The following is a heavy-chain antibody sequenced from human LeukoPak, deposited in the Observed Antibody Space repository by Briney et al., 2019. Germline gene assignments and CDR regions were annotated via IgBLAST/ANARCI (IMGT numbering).Heavy chain of an antibody. V-gene: IGHV3-33*01. Sequence: GGSLRLSCAAPGFTFSTYGTHSVRQAPGKGLERVAIIWYDGSNKYYADSAKGLFTISRDIYKNTLQLQMNSLREDDTVVYYCEREESWSLDFWGQGTLVTVSS. CDR3: EREESWSLDF. D-gene: IGHD1-26*01. CDR1: GFTFSTYG. J-gene: IGHJ4*02. CDR2: IWYDGSNK.